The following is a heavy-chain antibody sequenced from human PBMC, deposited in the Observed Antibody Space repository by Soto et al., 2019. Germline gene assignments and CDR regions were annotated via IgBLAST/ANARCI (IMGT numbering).Heavy chain of an antibody. Sequence: PGGSLRLSCTASGFTFSYYAVHWVRQAPGKGLEWVAVMSYDGTHKYYADSVKGRFTISRDNSENTLYLQMHSLRPEDTAVYYCARLAMNPSVFRYFGWSLSPNDAFDIWGQGTMVTVSS. CDR1: GFTFSYYA. CDR3: ARLAMNPSVFRYFGWSLSPNDAFDI. CDR2: MSYDGTHK. J-gene: IGHJ3*02. V-gene: IGHV3-30-3*01. D-gene: IGHD3-9*01.